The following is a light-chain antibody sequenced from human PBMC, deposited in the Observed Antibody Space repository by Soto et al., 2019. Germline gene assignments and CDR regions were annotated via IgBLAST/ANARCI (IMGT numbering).Light chain of an antibody. V-gene: IGLV1-47*01. CDR3: AAWDXSLSGYV. J-gene: IGLJ1*01. CDR2: RNN. CDR1: SSNIGSNY. Sequence: QSVLTQPPSASGTPGQRATISCSGSSSNIGSNYVYWYQQLPGTAPKLLIYRNNKRPSGVPDRFSGSKSGTSASLAISGIRSEDEANYYCAAWDXSLSGYVFGTGTKVTDL.